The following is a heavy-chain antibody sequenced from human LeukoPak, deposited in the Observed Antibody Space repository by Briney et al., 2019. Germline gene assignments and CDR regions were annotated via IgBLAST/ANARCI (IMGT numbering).Heavy chain of an antibody. CDR2: INPSGGST. CDR1: GYTFTRYY. CDR3: ARGIAAGGGEGDWFDP. Sequence: GASVKVSFKASGYTFTRYYMHWVRQAPGQGLEWMGLINPSGGSTSYSQKFQGRVTMTRDMSTSTVYMELSSLRSEDTAVYYCARGIAAGGGEGDWFDPWGQGTLVTVSS. J-gene: IGHJ5*02. V-gene: IGHV1-46*01. D-gene: IGHD6-13*01.